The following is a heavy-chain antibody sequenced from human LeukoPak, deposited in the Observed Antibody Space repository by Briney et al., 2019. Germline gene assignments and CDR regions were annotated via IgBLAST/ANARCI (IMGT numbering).Heavy chain of an antibody. CDR2: IKQDGSEK. CDR1: GFTFSSYW. Sequence: PGGSLRLSCAASGFTFSSYWMSWVRQAPGKGLEWVANIKQDGSEKYYVDSVKGRFTISRDNAKNSLYLQMNNLRAEDTAVYYCARDRHYVFWSGYYPARPNYYYGRDVWGQGTTAPVSS. D-gene: IGHD3-3*01. J-gene: IGHJ6*02. CDR3: ARDRHYVFWSGYYPARPNYYYGRDV. V-gene: IGHV3-7*01.